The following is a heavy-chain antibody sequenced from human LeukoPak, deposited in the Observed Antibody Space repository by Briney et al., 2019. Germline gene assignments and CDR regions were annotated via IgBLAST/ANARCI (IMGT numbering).Heavy chain of an antibody. CDR2: ISYDGSNK. V-gene: IGHV3-30*18. CDR1: GFTFSSYG. CDR3: AKDHYDLGTYFDN. J-gene: IGHJ4*02. D-gene: IGHD3-3*01. Sequence: PGRSLRLSCAASGFTFSSYGMHWVRQAPGKGLEWGAVISYDGSNKYYADSVKGRFTISRDNSKNTLYLQMNSLRAEDTAVYYCAKDHYDLGTYFDNCGQGTLVTVSS.